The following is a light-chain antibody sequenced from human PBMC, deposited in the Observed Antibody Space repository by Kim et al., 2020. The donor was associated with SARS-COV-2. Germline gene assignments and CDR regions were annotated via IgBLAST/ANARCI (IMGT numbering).Light chain of an antibody. CDR1: KLGDKY. CDR3: LAWDSSTVV. V-gene: IGLV3-1*01. CDR2: QDS. J-gene: IGLJ2*01. Sequence: VSPGQTASITCSGDKLGDKYACWYQQKPGQSPVLVIYQDSRRPSGIHERFSGSNSGNTATLTISGTQAMDEADYYCLAWDSSTVVFGGGTQLTVL.